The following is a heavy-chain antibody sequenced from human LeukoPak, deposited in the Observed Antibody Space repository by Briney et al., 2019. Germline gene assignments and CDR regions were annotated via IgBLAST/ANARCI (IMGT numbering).Heavy chain of an antibody. CDR1: GYTFTSYG. CDR3: ARGLSYYDFWSGRLAPPADSLFDY. V-gene: IGHV1-18*01. J-gene: IGHJ4*02. D-gene: IGHD3-3*01. CDR2: ISAYNGNT. Sequence: GASVKVSCKASGYTFTSYGISWVRQAPGQGLEWMGWISAYNGNTNYAQKLQGRVTMTTDTSTSTAHMELRSLRSDDTAVYYCARGLSYYDFWSGRLAPPADSLFDYWGQGTLVTVSS.